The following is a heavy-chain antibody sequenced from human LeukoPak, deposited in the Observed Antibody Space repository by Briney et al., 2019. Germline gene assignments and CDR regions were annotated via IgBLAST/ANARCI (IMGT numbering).Heavy chain of an antibody. CDR2: TYYRSKWNT. CDR1: GDSVSNNNTA. Sequence: SQTLSLTCVISGDSVSNNNTAWNWIRQSPSRGLEWLGRTYYRSKWNTDYAVSVKSRITINPDTSKNQFSLQSKSVTPEDTAVYYCARFDSRRKNFDYWGQGTLLTVSS. V-gene: IGHV6-1*01. J-gene: IGHJ4*02. CDR3: ARFDSRRKNFDY. D-gene: IGHD3-22*01.